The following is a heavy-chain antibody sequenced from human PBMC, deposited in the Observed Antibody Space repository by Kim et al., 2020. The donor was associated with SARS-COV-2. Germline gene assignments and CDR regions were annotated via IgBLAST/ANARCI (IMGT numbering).Heavy chain of an antibody. CDR1: GFTFSSYG. J-gene: IGHJ6*02. V-gene: IGHV3-33*06. Sequence: GGSLRLSCAASGFTFSSYGMHWVRQAPGKGLEWVAVIWYDGSNKYYADSVKGRFTISRDNSKNTLYLQMNSLRAEDTAVYYCAKVGAYSSGTVADYYYYYGMDVWGQGTTVTVSS. CDR2: IWYDGSNK. CDR3: AKVGAYSSGTVADYYYYYGMDV. D-gene: IGHD6-19*01.